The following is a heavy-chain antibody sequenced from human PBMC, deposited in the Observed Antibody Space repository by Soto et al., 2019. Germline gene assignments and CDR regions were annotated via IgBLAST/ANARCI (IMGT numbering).Heavy chain of an antibody. CDR1: GFTFSSYA. D-gene: IGHD2-15*01. CDR2: ISGSGDNT. V-gene: IGHV3-23*01. J-gene: IGHJ4*02. Sequence: EVQLLESGGGLVQPGGSLRLFCAASGFTFSSYAMSWVRQAPGKGLEVVSAISGSGDNTFYADSVKGRFTITRDNSKNTLFLQMNSLRAEDTAVYYCAKDLGLGGGSCYGNWGQGTLVTVSS. CDR3: AKDLGLGGGSCYGN.